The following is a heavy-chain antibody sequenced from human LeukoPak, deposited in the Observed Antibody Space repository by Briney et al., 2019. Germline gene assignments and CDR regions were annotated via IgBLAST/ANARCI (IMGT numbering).Heavy chain of an antibody. D-gene: IGHD3-22*01. J-gene: IGHJ4*02. CDR2: ISSSSSTI. Sequence: PGGSLRLSCAASGFTFSSYSMNWVRQAPGKGLEWVSYISSSSSTIYYADSLKGRFTIPRDKAKNSLYLQMNSLRDEDTAVYYCAREGGMYYYDSSGYYAFDYWGQGTLVTVSS. CDR3: AREGGMYYYDSSGYYAFDY. CDR1: GFTFSSYS. V-gene: IGHV3-48*02.